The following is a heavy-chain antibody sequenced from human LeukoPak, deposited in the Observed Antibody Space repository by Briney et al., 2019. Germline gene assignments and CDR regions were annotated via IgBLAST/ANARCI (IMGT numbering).Heavy chain of an antibody. Sequence: SQTLSLTCSVSAASISNGDYYWSWLRQPPGKGLEWIGYIYYSGSTYFNPSLKSRVTMSMDTSKNQFSLKLTSVTAADTAVYYCARSPTYGVPGPVEFDYWGQGTLVTVSS. CDR3: ARSPTYGVPGPVEFDY. CDR2: IYYSGST. V-gene: IGHV4-30-4*08. D-gene: IGHD4-17*01. J-gene: IGHJ4*02. CDR1: AASISNGDYY.